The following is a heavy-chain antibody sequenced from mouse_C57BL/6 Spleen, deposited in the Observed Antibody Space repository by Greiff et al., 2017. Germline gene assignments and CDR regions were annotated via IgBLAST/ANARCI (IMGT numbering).Heavy chain of an antibody. V-gene: IGHV5-17*01. CDR1: GFTFSDYG. Sequence: EVKLVESGGGLVKPGGPLKLSCAASGFTFSDYGMHWVRQAPEKGLEWVAYISSGSSTIYYADTVKGRFTISRDNAKNTLFLQMTSLRSEDTAMYYCARPFYYDYDEAMDDWGQGTSGTVSS. D-gene: IGHD2-4*01. J-gene: IGHJ4*01. CDR2: ISSGSSTI. CDR3: ARPFYYDYDEAMDD.